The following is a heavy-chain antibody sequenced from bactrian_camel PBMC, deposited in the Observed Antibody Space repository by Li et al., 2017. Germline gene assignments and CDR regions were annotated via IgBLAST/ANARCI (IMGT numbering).Heavy chain of an antibody. D-gene: IGHD2*01. Sequence: HVQLVESGGGLVQPGGSLRLSCAASGFTFSDYTMTWVRQAPGKELEWVSGIYSDGSNTYYADSVKGRSSISRDNDKTTVYLQMNTLKLEDTAVYYCASGHVDDYWGQGTQVTVS. CDR2: IYSDGSNT. J-gene: IGHJ4*01. CDR1: GFTFSDYT. V-gene: IGHV3S6*01. CDR3: ASGHVDDY.